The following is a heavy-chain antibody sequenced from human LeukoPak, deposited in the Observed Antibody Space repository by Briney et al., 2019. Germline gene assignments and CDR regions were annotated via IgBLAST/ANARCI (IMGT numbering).Heavy chain of an antibody. J-gene: IGHJ4*02. CDR1: GGSISSGGYY. CDR3: ARVRSSWSSKYFDY. D-gene: IGHD6-13*01. CDR2: TYYSGST. Sequence: SETLSLTCTVSGGSISSGGYYWSWIRQHPGKGLEWIGYTYYSGSTYCNPSLKSRVTISVDTSKNQFSLKLSSVTAADTAVYYCARVRSSWSSKYFDYWGQGTLVTVSS. V-gene: IGHV4-31*03.